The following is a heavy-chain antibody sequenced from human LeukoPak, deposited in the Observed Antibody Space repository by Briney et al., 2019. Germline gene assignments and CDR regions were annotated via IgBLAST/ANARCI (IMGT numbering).Heavy chain of an antibody. V-gene: IGHV3-13*01. CDR1: GFTFSSYD. Sequence: PGGSLRLSCAASGFTFSSYDMHWVRQATGKGLEWVSAIGTAGDTYYPGSVKGRFTISRENAKNSLYLQMNSLRAGDTAVYYRARGLSGYYIFDYWGQGTLVTVSS. CDR2: IGTAGDT. CDR3: ARGLSGYYIFDY. J-gene: IGHJ4*02. D-gene: IGHD3-22*01.